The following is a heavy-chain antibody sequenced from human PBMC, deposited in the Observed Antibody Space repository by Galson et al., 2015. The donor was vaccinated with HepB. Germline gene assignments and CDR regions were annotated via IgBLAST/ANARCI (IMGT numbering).Heavy chain of an antibody. D-gene: IGHD4-17*01. CDR1: GSSITNYH. CDR3: AREVGDYGDYGFMYYSDF. CDR2: SHYSGST. J-gene: IGHJ4*02. Sequence: LSLTCSVSGSSITNYHWSWVRQPPGKGLEWIGYSHYSGSTKYNPSLKSRVTISVDTSKAQFSLKLKSVTAADTAVYYCAREVGDYGDYGFMYYSDFWGQGALVTVSS. V-gene: IGHV4-59*01.